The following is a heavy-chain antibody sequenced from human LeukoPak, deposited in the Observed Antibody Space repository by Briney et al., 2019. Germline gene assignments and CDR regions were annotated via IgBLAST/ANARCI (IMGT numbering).Heavy chain of an antibody. D-gene: IGHD5-12*01. J-gene: IGHJ4*02. CDR1: GIPFRKCL. CDR2: MKHDGNEK. CDR3: ARDLGHSGYDLYDY. Sequence: GGSLRLSCVDSGIPFRKCLMTWVRQAPAKGLEGVANMKHDGNEKHYVDSVEGRFTISRDNAKSSLYLQMNNLRAEDTAVYYCARDLGHSGYDLYDYWGQGTLVTVSS. V-gene: IGHV3-7*01.